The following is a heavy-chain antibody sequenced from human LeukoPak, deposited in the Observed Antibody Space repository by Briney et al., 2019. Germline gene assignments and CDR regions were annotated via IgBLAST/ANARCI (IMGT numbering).Heavy chain of an antibody. Sequence: GGSLRLSCAASGFPFTSYGIHWVRQAPGKGLEWVAFVSYDGSSQYYADSVKGRFTISRDNSKDTLYLQMNSLRAEDTAVYYCARDRIRNFDYMYYFDSWGQGTLVTVSS. CDR1: GFPFTSYG. J-gene: IGHJ4*02. CDR2: VSYDGSSQ. CDR3: ARDRIRNFDYMYYFDS. D-gene: IGHD3-9*01. V-gene: IGHV3-30-3*01.